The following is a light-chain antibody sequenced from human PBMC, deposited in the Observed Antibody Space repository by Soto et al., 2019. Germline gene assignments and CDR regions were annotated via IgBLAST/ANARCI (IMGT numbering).Light chain of an antibody. CDR2: GNS. V-gene: IGLV1-40*01. CDR1: SSNIGAGYD. CDR3: QAYDSSLGGYYV. J-gene: IGLJ1*01. Sequence: QSVLTQPPSVSGAPGQMVTISCTGSSSNIGAGYDVHWYQQLPVTAPKLLIYGNSNRPSGVPDRFSGSKSGNSAALAITGLQSEDEADYYRQAYDSSLGGYYVFGTGTKMTV.